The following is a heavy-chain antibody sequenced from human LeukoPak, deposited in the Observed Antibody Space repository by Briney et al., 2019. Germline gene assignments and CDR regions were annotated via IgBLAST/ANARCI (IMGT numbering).Heavy chain of an antibody. D-gene: IGHD3-10*01. CDR2: IYDSGST. Sequence: SETLSLTCSVSGGSISTYYWTWIRHPPGEGLKWIGYIYDSGSTRYNPSLKSRVTISVDASKNQFSLKLSSVTAADTAVYYCARTRLGSYYIPFDYWGQGTLVTVSS. V-gene: IGHV4-59*01. J-gene: IGHJ4*02. CDR3: ARTRLGSYYIPFDY. CDR1: GGSISTYY.